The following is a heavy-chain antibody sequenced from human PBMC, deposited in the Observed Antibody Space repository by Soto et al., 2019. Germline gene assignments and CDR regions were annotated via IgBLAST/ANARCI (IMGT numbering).Heavy chain of an antibody. J-gene: IGHJ4*02. Sequence: NPSETLSLTCTVSGGSISSYYWSWIRQPPGKGLEWIGYIYYSGSTNYNPSLKSRVTISVDTSKNQFSLKLNSVTAADTAVYYCARDSSGRHDYWGQGTLVTVSS. CDR1: GGSISSYY. CDR3: ARDSSGRHDY. CDR2: IYYSGST. D-gene: IGHD3-22*01. V-gene: IGHV4-59*01.